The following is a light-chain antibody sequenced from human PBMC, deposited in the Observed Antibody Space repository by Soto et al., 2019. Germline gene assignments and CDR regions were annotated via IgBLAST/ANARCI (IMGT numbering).Light chain of an antibody. CDR1: QGISSS. Sequence: DIQMTQSPSSLSASVGDRVTITCRASQGISSSLAWYQHKPGKVPELLIYAASTLHSGVPSRFSGSGSGTDFTLTISSLQPEDVATYYCQEYYSPPSTFGPGTKVNFK. V-gene: IGKV1-27*01. J-gene: IGKJ3*01. CDR3: QEYYSPPST. CDR2: AAS.